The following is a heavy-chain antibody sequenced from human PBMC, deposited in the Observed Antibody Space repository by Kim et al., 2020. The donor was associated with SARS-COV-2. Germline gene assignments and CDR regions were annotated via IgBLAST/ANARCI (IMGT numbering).Heavy chain of an antibody. J-gene: IGHJ3*02. D-gene: IGHD4-17*01. CDR3: ARQNGDYGVAFDI. V-gene: IGHV5-51*01. Sequence: YRPSFQGQVTISADKSISTAYMQWSSLKASDTAMYYCARQNGDYGVAFDIWGQGTMVTVSS.